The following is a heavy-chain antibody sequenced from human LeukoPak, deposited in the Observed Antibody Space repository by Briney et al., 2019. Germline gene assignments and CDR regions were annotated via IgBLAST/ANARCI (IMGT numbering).Heavy chain of an antibody. D-gene: IGHD6-13*01. Sequence: SGTLSLTCTVSGGSISSYYWSWIRQPPGKGLEWIGYIYYSGSTNYNPSLKSRVTISVDTSKNRFSLKLSSVTAADTAVYYCARVSPVAAAEYWGQGTLVTVSS. CDR2: IYYSGST. CDR3: ARVSPVAAAEY. J-gene: IGHJ4*02. CDR1: GGSISSYY. V-gene: IGHV4-59*01.